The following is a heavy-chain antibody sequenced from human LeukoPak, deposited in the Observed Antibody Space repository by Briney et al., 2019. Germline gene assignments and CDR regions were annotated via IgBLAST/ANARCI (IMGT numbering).Heavy chain of an antibody. D-gene: IGHD1-14*01. CDR2: ISPYNANT. Sequence: ASVKVSCKASGYTFSSYGISWVRQAPGQGLEWMGWISPYNANTNYAQKLQDRVTVTTDTSTSTAYMELRSLRSDDTAVYYCARDQDINRGFFQPGGYWGQGTLVTVSS. J-gene: IGHJ4*02. CDR1: GYTFSSYG. CDR3: ARDQDINRGFFQPGGY. V-gene: IGHV1-18*01.